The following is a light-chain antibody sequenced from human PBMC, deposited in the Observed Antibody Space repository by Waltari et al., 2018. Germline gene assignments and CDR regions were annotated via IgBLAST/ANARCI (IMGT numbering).Light chain of an antibody. CDR2: EVS. J-gene: IGLJ3*02. CDR1: SNSIGAYKQ. V-gene: IGLV2-14*01. CDR3: TSFTSSATWV. Sequence: QSALTQPASVSGSPGQSITISCSGTSNSIGAYKQFSWNQQHPGKAPKLMLYEVSNRPSGVSNRFSGSKSGNTASLTISGLQADDESHYYCTSFTSSATWVFGGGTKVTVL.